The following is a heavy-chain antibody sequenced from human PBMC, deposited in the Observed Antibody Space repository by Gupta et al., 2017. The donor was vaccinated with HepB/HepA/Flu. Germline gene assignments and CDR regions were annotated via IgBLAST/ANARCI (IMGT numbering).Heavy chain of an antibody. Sequence: EVQMVESGGGLVQPGGSLRLSCAVSGFTFSNYEMNWVRQAPGKGLEWVSYISNSGSIIYYADSVKGRFTISRDNAKNSLYLQMNSLRAEDTALYYCARGRTRFHYWGQGTLVTVSS. CDR3: ARGRTRFHY. D-gene: IGHD2-2*01. CDR1: GFTFSNYE. CDR2: ISNSGSII. V-gene: IGHV3-48*03. J-gene: IGHJ4*02.